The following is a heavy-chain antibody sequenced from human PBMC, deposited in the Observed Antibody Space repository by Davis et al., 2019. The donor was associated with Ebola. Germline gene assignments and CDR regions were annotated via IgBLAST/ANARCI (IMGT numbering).Heavy chain of an antibody. CDR3: ASPGVYYDSSGYPPRLDY. CDR2: INPSGGST. Sequence: ASVKVSCKASGYTFTSYYMHWVRQAPGQGLEWMGIINPSGGSTSYAQKFQGRVTMTRDTSTSTVYMELSSLRSEDTAVYYCASPGVYYDSSGYPPRLDYWGQGTLVTVSS. J-gene: IGHJ4*02. D-gene: IGHD3-22*01. CDR1: GYTFTSYY. V-gene: IGHV1-46*01.